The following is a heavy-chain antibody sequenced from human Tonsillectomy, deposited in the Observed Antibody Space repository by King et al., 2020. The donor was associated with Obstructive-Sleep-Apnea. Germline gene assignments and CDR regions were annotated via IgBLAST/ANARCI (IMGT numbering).Heavy chain of an antibody. CDR1: GFTFSTYG. D-gene: IGHD5-18*01. CDR3: VKYTGPRYNYGVFDS. Sequence: VQLVESGGGVVQPGRSLRLSCVASGFTFSTYGMHWVRQAPGKGLEWVAVLWYDGSNKKYADPVKGRFTISRDNSKNTLYLQMNSLRAEDTAVYYCVKYTGPRYNYGVFDSWGQGTLVTVSS. CDR2: LWYDGSNK. V-gene: IGHV3-33*06. J-gene: IGHJ5*01.